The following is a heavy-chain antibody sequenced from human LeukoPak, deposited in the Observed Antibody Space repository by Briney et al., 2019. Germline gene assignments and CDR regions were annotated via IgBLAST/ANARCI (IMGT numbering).Heavy chain of an antibody. V-gene: IGHV4-4*02. J-gene: IGHJ4*02. CDR3: ARAPHPTPVAGLDY. CDR1: GGSISSSNW. D-gene: IGHD4-23*01. Sequence: PSETLSLTCAVSGGSISSSNWWSWVRQPPGKGLEWIGEIYHSGSTNYNPSLKSRVTISVDKSKNQFSLKLSSVIAADTAVYYCARAPHPTPVAGLDYWGQGTLVTVSS. CDR2: IYHSGST.